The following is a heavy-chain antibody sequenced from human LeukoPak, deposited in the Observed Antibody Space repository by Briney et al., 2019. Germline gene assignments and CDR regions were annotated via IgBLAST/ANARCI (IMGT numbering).Heavy chain of an antibody. CDR2: INSDGSST. Sequence: GGSLRLSCAASGFTFSSYWMHWVRQAPGKGLVWVSRINSDGSSTSYADSVKGRFTISRVNAKNTLYLQMNSLRAEDTAVYYCASLVIAIPNDYWGQGTLVTVSS. J-gene: IGHJ4*02. CDR3: ASLVIAIPNDY. CDR1: GFTFSSYW. D-gene: IGHD2-21*01. V-gene: IGHV3-74*01.